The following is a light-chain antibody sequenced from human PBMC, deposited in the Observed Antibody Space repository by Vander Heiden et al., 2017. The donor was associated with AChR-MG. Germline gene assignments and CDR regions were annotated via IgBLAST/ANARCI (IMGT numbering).Light chain of an antibody. CDR1: SSAVRAYNY. CDR2: DVN. CDR3: CSYAGSYTFV. V-gene: IGLV2-11*01. Sequence: HSALAQPRSVSASPGLSVTISCPGPSSAVRAYNYFSCFQQHPGRATRLLIADVNRRPSGVPDRFSGDRSGITASLTISGHQAEDEADYYCCSYAGSYTFVFGTGTKVTVL. J-gene: IGLJ1*01.